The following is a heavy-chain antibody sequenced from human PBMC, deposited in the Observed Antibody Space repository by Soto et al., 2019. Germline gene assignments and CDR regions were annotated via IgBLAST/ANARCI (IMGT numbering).Heavy chain of an antibody. J-gene: IGHJ4*02. CDR1: GYSISSGYY. V-gene: IGHV4-38-2*02. D-gene: IGHD5-18*01. CDR3: AREGYSYGSDFDY. Sequence: PSETLSLTCAVSGYSISSGYYWGWIRQPPGKGLEWIGSIYHSGSTYYNPSLKSRVTISVDTSKSQFSLKLSSVTAADTAVYYCAREGYSYGSDFDYWGQGTLVTVSS. CDR2: IYHSGST.